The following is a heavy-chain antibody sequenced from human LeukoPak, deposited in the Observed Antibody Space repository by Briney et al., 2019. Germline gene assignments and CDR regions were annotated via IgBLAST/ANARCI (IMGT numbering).Heavy chain of an antibody. V-gene: IGHV3-7*04. J-gene: IGHJ4*02. D-gene: IGHD6-13*01. CDR1: GFTFSSYW. Sequence: GGSLRLSCAASGFTFSSYWMSWVRQAPGKGLEWVANIKLDGSEKYYVDSVKGRFTISRNNAKHSLYLQMNSLRAEDTAVYYCARGTIAAAGYYYFDYWGQGTQVTVSS. CDR3: ARGTIAAAGYYYFDY. CDR2: IKLDGSEK.